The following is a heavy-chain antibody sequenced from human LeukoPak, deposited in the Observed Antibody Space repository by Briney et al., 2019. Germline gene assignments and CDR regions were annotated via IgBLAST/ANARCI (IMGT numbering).Heavy chain of an antibody. CDR2: INHSGST. V-gene: IGHV4-34*01. CDR3: ARGRSSIAARHLRNWFDP. Sequence: SETLSLTCAVYGGSFSGYYWSWIRQPPGKGLEWIGEINHSGSTNYNPSLKSRVTISVDTSKNQFSLKLSSVTAADTAVYYCARGRSSIAARHLRNWFDPWGQGTLVTVSS. J-gene: IGHJ5*02. CDR1: GGSFSGYY. D-gene: IGHD6-6*01.